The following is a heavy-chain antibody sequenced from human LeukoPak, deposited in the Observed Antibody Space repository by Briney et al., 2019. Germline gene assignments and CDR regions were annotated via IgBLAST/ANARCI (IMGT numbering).Heavy chain of an antibody. Sequence: GGSLRLSCPASGSSVSSNNMSWVRQAPGGGLDWVSTIYSGGGTYYADSVKGRFTISRDNSKNTLYLQMNSLRAEDTAVYYCARGEDTAKNAFDIWGQGTLVTVSS. D-gene: IGHD5-18*01. CDR3: ARGEDTAKNAFDI. V-gene: IGHV3-53*01. CDR2: IYSGGGT. CDR1: GSSVSSNN. J-gene: IGHJ3*02.